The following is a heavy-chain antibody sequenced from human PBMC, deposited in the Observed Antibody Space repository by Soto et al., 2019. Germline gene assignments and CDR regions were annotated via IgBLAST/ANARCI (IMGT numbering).Heavy chain of an antibody. Sequence: QVQLQESGPGLVKPSETLSLTCTVSGGSMNTFYWSWIRQSPGKGLEWIGYIYFRGSTSYHPSLKSRVSISIDTSQNQFSLRVNSMTTADTAVYYCARSSGYATPLDLWGQGTLVTVSS. CDR2: IYFRGST. V-gene: IGHV4-59*01. CDR3: ARSSGYATPLDL. CDR1: GGSMNTFY. J-gene: IGHJ4*02. D-gene: IGHD3-22*01.